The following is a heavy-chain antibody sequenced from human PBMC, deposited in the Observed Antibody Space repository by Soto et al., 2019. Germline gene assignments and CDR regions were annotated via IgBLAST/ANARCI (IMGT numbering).Heavy chain of an antibody. D-gene: IGHD3-9*01. V-gene: IGHV4-31*03. J-gene: IGHJ5*02. CDR3: ARARQYYDCELDP. CDR1: GDSISRGAYY. Sequence: QVQLQESGPGLVKPSQTLSLTCTVSGDSISRGAYYWTWIRQHPGKGLGWIGYISNSRRTYYNPSLMSRLTISLHTSENPISLKLTSVTATDTAMYSCARARQYYDCELDPWGQGTLVTVSS. CDR2: ISNSRRT.